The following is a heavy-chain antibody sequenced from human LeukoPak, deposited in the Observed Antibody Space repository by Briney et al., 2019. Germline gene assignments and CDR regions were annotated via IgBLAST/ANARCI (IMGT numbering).Heavy chain of an antibody. CDR3: ARLKRGRLTAYDSSGRGTFDY. V-gene: IGHV4-39*07. Sequence: SETLSLTCTVSGDSISSSSYYWGWIRQPPGKGLEWIGEINHSGSTNYNPSLKSRVTISVDTSKNQFSLKLSSVTAADTAVYYCARLKRGRLTAYDSSGRGTFDYWGQGTLVTVSS. J-gene: IGHJ4*02. CDR2: INHSGST. CDR1: GDSISSSSYY. D-gene: IGHD3-22*01.